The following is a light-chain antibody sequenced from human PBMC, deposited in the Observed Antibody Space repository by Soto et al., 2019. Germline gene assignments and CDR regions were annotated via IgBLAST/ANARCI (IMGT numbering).Light chain of an antibody. V-gene: IGLV4-60*02. Sequence: QLVLTQSSSASASLGSSVRLTCTLSSGHSGYIIAWHQQQPGKAPRYFMKLEGSGTYNKGSGVPDRFSGSSSGADRYLTISNLQFEDEADYYCETWDSKTHVFGTGTKLTVL. CDR1: SGHSGYI. CDR3: ETWDSKTHV. CDR2: LEGSGTY. J-gene: IGLJ1*01.